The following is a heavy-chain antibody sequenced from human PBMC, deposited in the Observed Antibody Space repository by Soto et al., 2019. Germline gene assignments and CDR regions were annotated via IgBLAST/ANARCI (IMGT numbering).Heavy chain of an antibody. CDR2: IYYSGIT. CDR3: ARGSSIAGLYYGMDV. CDR1: GGSISSGCYS. J-gene: IGHJ6*02. D-gene: IGHD6-6*01. Sequence: PSETLSLTCAVSGGSISSGCYSWSWIRQPPGKGLEWIGCIYYSGITYYNPSLKSRVTISLDTSKNQFSLKLSSVTAADTAVYYCARGSSIAGLYYGMDVWGQGTTVTVSS. V-gene: IGHV4-30-2*05.